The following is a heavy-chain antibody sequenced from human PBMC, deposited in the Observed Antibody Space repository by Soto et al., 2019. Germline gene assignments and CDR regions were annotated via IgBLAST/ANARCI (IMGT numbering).Heavy chain of an antibody. D-gene: IGHD5-18*01. CDR3: ASCRGYSYYYYGMDV. V-gene: IGHV3-48*02. CDR1: GFTFSSYS. Sequence: GGALRLSCAASGFTFSSYSMNWVRQAPGKGLEWVSYISSSSSTIYYADSVKGRFTISRDNAKNSLYLQMNSLRDEDTAVYYGASCRGYSYYYYGMDVWGQGTTVTVSS. J-gene: IGHJ6*02. CDR2: ISSSSSTI.